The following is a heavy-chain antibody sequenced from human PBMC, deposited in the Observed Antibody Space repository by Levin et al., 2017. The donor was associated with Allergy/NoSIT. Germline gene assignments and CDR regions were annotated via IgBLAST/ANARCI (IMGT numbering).Heavy chain of an antibody. Sequence: PSETLSLTCTVSGGSISSGDYYWSWIRQPPGKGLEWIGYIYYSGSTYYNPSLKSRVTISVDTSKNQFSLKLSSVTAADTAVYYCAREVRVAATGSNWFDPWGQGTLVTVSS. CDR1: GGSISSGDYY. CDR3: AREVRVAATGSNWFDP. J-gene: IGHJ5*02. V-gene: IGHV4-30-4*01. D-gene: IGHD2-15*01. CDR2: IYYSGST.